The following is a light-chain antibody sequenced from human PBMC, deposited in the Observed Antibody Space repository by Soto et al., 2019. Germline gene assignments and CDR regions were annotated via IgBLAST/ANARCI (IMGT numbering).Light chain of an antibody. Sequence: QSVLTQPASVSGCPGQSITSSCTGTSSDVGSHNLVSWYQQYPGKAPKLIIFEASKRPSGVSNRFSGSKSGSTASLTISGLQAEDEADYYCCSNAASSTYVFGSGTKVTVL. CDR1: SSDVGSHNL. CDR3: CSNAASSTYV. V-gene: IGLV2-23*01. CDR2: EAS. J-gene: IGLJ1*01.